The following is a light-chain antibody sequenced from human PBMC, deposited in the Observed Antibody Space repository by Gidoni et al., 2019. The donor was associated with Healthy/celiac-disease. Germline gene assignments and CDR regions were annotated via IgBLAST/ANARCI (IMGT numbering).Light chain of an antibody. J-gene: IGLJ2*01. CDR2: EVS. CDR1: SSDVSGYNY. Sequence: QSALTQPASVSGSPGQSITISCTGTSSDVSGYNYVSWYQQPPGKAPKLMIYEVSNRPSGVSHRFSGSKSGNTASLTISGLQAEDEADYYCSSYTRSSTLVVFGGGTKLTVV. CDR3: SSYTRSSTLVV. V-gene: IGLV2-14*01.